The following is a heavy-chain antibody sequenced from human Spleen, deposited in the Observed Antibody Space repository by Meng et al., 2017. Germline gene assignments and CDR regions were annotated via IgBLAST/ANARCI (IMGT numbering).Heavy chain of an antibody. D-gene: IGHD1-26*01. CDR1: GYTFNSYA. CDR2: INTNTGNP. V-gene: IGHV7-4-1*02. J-gene: IGHJ4*02. Sequence: SGSRWMKHGAPWKVSWKASGYTFNSYAMNWVRQAPGQGLEWMGWINTNTGNPTYAQGFTGRFVFSLDTSVSTAYLQISSLKAEDTAVYYCARGHSGSVLPTDSWGQGTLVTVSS. CDR3: ARGHSGSVLPTDS.